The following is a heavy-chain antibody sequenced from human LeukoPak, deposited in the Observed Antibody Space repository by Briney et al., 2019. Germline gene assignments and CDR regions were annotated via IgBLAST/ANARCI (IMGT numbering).Heavy chain of an antibody. CDR1: GGTFSSYA. D-gene: IGHD3-10*01. CDR2: IIPIFGTA. J-gene: IGHJ4*02. CDR3: ARERIGITGSVIAVRAHYFDY. V-gene: IGHV1-69*05. Sequence: SVKVSCKASGGTFSSYAISWVRQAPGQGLEWMGGIIPIFGTANYAQKFQGRVTITTDESTSTAYMELSSLRSEDTAVYYCARERIGITGSVIAVRAHYFDYWGQGTLVTVSS.